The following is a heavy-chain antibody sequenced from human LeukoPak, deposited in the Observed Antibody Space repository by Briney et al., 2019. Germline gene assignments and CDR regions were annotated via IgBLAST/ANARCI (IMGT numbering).Heavy chain of an antibody. Sequence: GGSLRLSCAASGFTVSSNYMNWVRQAPGKGLEWVSVIYSGGSTYYADPVKGRFTISRDNSKNTLYLQMNSLRAEDTAVYYCARIPTVAGRGQYYFDYWGQGTLVTVSS. V-gene: IGHV3-53*01. CDR3: ARIPTVAGRGQYYFDY. J-gene: IGHJ4*02. D-gene: IGHD6-19*01. CDR2: IYSGGST. CDR1: GFTVSSNY.